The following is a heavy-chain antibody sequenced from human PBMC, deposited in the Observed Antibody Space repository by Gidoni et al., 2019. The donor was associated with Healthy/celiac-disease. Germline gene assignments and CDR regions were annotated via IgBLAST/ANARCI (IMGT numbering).Heavy chain of an antibody. CDR1: GGSISSSSYY. D-gene: IGHD5-18*01. J-gene: IGHJ4*02. CDR2: IYYSGST. V-gene: IGHV4-39*01. Sequence: QLQLQESGPGLVKPSETLSLTCTVSGGSISSSSYYWGWIRQPPGKGLEWIGSIYYSGSTYYNPSLKSRVTISVDTSKNQFSLKLSSVTAADTAVYYCARDTGDDSLDYWGQGTLVTVSS. CDR3: ARDTGDDSLDY.